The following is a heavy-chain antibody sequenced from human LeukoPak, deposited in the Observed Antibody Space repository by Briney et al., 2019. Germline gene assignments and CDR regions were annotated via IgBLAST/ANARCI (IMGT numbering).Heavy chain of an antibody. V-gene: IGHV1-69*13. CDR3: ARDRSIVGATGFDY. D-gene: IGHD1-26*01. CDR1: GGTFSSYA. Sequence: ASVKVSCKASGGTFSSYAISWVRQAPGQGLEWTGGIIPIFGTANYAQKFQGRVTITADESTSTAYMELSSLRSEDTAVYYCARDRSIVGATGFDYWGQGTLVTVSS. J-gene: IGHJ4*02. CDR2: IIPIFGTA.